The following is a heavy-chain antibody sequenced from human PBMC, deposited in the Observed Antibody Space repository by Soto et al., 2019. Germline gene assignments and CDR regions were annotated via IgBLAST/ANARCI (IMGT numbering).Heavy chain of an antibody. J-gene: IGHJ5*02. D-gene: IGHD1-26*01. V-gene: IGHV1-18*01. CDR1: GYTFINYG. CDR3: ARDWEAIRQINCFDP. CDR2: ISGYDGRT. Sequence: QLVQSGVEVKKPGASVRVSCKASGYTFINYGISWVRQAPGQGLEWRGWISGYDGRTNYAQRVQGRVTMTTDTSTNTAYMELTSLTSDDTAVYYCARDWEAIRQINCFDPWGQGTLVNVSS.